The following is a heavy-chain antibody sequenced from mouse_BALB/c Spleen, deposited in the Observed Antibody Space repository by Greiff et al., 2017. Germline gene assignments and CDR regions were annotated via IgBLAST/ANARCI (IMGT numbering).Heavy chain of an antibody. V-gene: IGHV1S81*02. CDR1: GYTFTSYW. Sequence: QVQLKQPGAELVKPGASVKLSCKASGYTFTSYWMHWVKQRPGQGLEWIGEINPSNGRTNYNEKFKSKATLTVDKSSSTAYMQLSSLTSEDTAVYYCARYYYGSYYAMDYWGQGTSVTVSS. CDR2: INPSNGRT. J-gene: IGHJ4*01. D-gene: IGHD2-1*01. CDR3: ARYYYGSYYAMDY.